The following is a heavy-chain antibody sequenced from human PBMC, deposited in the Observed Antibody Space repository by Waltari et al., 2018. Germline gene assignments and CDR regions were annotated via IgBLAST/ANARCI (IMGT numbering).Heavy chain of an antibody. CDR2: INHSGST. CDR1: GGSFSGYY. CDR3: ASRSSMVRGVGNWFDP. J-gene: IGHJ5*02. V-gene: IGHV4-34*01. Sequence: QVQLQQWGAGLLKPSETLSLTCAVYGGSFSGYYWSWLRQPPGKGLEWIGEINHSGSTNYNPSLKSRVTISVDTSKNQFSLKLSSVTAADTAVYYCASRSSMVRGVGNWFDPWGQGTLVTVSS. D-gene: IGHD3-10*01.